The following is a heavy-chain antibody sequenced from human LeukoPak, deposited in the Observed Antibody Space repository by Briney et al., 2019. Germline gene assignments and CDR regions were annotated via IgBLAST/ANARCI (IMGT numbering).Heavy chain of an antibody. J-gene: IGHJ4*02. CDR2: ISPDGGST. CDR1: GPTLKVYV. Sequence: GGSLTLSCSPFGPTLKVYVMQCVPDAPGERPESVSAISPDGGSTYYANSVKGRFTISRDNSKNTLYLQMGSLTTEDMAVYYCARENPQGGSDYWGQGTLVTVSS. V-gene: IGHV3-64*01. CDR3: ARENPQGGSDY. D-gene: IGHD5-12*01.